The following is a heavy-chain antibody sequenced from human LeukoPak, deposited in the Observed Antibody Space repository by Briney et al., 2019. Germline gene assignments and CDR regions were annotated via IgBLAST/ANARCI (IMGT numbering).Heavy chain of an antibody. V-gene: IGHV1-2*02. D-gene: IGHD3-3*01. CDR1: GYTFTAYY. J-gene: IGHJ5*02. CDR2: INPNSGGT. CDR3: ARFRFLEWRVRGAFDP. Sequence: ASVKVSCKASGYTFTAYYMPWVRQAPGQGLEWMGWINPNSGGTNYAQKFQGRVTMSRDTPISTAYMELGRLRSDDTAVYYCARFRFLEWRVRGAFDPWGQGTLVTVSS.